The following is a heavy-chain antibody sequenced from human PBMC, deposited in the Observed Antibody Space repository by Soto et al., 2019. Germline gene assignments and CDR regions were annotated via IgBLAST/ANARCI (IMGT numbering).Heavy chain of an antibody. CDR1: GFTFSSYW. Sequence: GGSLRLSCAASGFTFSSYWMSWVRQAPGKGLEWVANIKQDGSEKYYVDSVKGRFTISRDNAKNSLYLQMNSLRAEDTAVYYCARGVFGWLRQTFYFDYWGQGTLVTVSS. CDR3: ARGVFGWLRQTFYFDY. CDR2: IKQDGSEK. D-gene: IGHD5-12*01. V-gene: IGHV3-7*01. J-gene: IGHJ4*02.